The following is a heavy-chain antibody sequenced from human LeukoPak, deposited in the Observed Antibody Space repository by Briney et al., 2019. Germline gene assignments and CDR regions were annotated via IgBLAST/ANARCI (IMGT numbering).Heavy chain of an antibody. D-gene: IGHD2-15*01. V-gene: IGHV3-23*01. J-gene: IGHJ6*04. CDR2: ISVSGVAT. Sequence: SGGSLRLSCAASGFAFSSYVLSWVRQAPGKGRKWVSSISVSGVATYYADSVKGRFTISRDNYRNTLYLQMNSLRADDTAVYYCAKGVGINNYYYYGVDVWGKGTTVTVSS. CDR1: GFAFSSYV. CDR3: AKGVGINNYYYYGVDV.